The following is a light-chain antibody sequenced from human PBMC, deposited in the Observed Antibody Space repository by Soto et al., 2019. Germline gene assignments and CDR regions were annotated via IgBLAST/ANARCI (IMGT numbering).Light chain of an antibody. CDR2: EVS. Sequence: QSALTQPASVSGSPGQSITISCTGSSSDVGVSNLVSWYQQHPGKAPKLIIYEVSQRSSGVSNRFSGSKSGNTASLAFSGLQADDGGDYYCCSYANGRWLFGAGTKLTVL. CDR3: CSYANGRWL. V-gene: IGLV2-23*02. CDR1: SSDVGVSNL. J-gene: IGLJ3*02.